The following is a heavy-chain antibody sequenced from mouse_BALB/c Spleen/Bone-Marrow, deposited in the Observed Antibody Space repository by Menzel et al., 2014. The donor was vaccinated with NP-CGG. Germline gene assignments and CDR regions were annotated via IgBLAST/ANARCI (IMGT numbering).Heavy chain of an antibody. D-gene: IGHD1-2*01. V-gene: IGHV5-4*02. CDR3: ARVVTTATLYWYFDV. J-gene: IGHJ1*01. CDR1: GFTFSDYY. CDR2: ISDGGSYT. Sequence: EVNVVESGGGLVKPGGSLKLSCAASGFTFSDYYMYWVRQTPEKRLEWVATISDGGSYTYYPDSVKGRFTISRDNAKNNLYLQMSSLKSEDTAMYYCARVVTTATLYWYFDVWGAGTTVTVSS.